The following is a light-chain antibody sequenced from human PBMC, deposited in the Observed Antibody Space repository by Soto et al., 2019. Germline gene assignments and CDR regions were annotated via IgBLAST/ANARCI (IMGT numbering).Light chain of an antibody. Sequence: QSALTQPPSASGSPGQSVTISCTGTSSDVGGYNYVSWYQQHPGKAPKLMIYEVSKRPSGVPDRFSGSKSGNTASLTVSGLQAEDEADYYCSSYAGNSKGVFGGGTKVTVL. CDR1: SSDVGGYNY. J-gene: IGLJ2*01. CDR2: EVS. V-gene: IGLV2-8*01. CDR3: SSYAGNSKGV.